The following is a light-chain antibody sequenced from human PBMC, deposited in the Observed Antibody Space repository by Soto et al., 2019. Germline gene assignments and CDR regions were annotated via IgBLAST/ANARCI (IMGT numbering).Light chain of an antibody. J-gene: IGKJ1*01. CDR1: QSVTSNY. V-gene: IGKV3-20*01. CDR2: DAS. CDR3: QQYGSPPPWT. Sequence: EIVLTQSPGTLSLSPGERVTLSCRASQSVTSNYLAWYQQKPGQAPRLLIYDASNRATGIPDRFSGSWSGTDFTFTISRLEPEDFAMYYCQQYGSPPPWTFGQGTRVDIK.